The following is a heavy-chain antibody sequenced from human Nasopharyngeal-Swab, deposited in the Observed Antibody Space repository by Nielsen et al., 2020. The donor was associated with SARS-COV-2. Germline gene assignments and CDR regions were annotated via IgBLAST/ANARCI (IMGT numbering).Heavy chain of an antibody. V-gene: IGHV4-34*01. CDR1: GGSISDYS. D-gene: IGHD1-1*01. Sequence: GSLRLSCAVFGGSISDYSWNWIRQPPGKGLEWIGEINHTGSTNYNPSLRSRVSASVDTSKRQFSLRLTSVTAADTAVYYCARGVSGIVPSPVLGLGPWYTYYYVDVWGRGTTVTVSS. CDR2: INHTGST. J-gene: IGHJ6*03. CDR3: ARGVSGIVPSPVLGLGPWYTYYYVDV.